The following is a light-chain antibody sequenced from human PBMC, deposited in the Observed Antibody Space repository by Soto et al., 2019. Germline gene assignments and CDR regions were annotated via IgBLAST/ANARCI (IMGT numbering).Light chain of an antibody. J-gene: IGLJ3*02. V-gene: IGLV2-14*01. CDR2: EVS. CDR1: SSDIGGYKY. CDR3: TSYSRYRVLV. Sequence: QSVLTQPASVSGSLGQSITISCTGTSSDIGGYKYVSWYQQHPGKAPKLIIFEVSNRPSGVSDRFSGSNSGNTASLTISALQAEDEADYYCTSYSRYRVLVFGGGTKVTVL.